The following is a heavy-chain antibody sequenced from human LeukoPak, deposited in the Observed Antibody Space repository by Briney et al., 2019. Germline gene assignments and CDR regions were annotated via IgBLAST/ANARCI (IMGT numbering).Heavy chain of an antibody. CDR1: GGSFSGYF. CDR2: INHSGST. J-gene: IGHJ5*02. Sequence: SETLSLTCAVYGGSFSGYFWSWIRQPPGKGLEWIGGINHSGSTNYNPSLKSRVTISVDTSKNQFSLKLSSVTAADTAVYYCARGLGIFGVSWFDPWGQETLVTVSS. V-gene: IGHV4-34*01. CDR3: ARGLGIFGVSWFDP. D-gene: IGHD3-3*01.